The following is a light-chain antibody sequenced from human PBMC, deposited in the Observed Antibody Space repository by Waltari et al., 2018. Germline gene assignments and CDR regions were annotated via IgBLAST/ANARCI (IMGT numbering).Light chain of an antibody. J-gene: IGKJ1*01. CDR1: PSVGSW. V-gene: IGKV1-5*01. CDR2: DAS. Sequence: DIHMTQSPYTLSASVGDRVTITCRASPSVGSWLAWYQQKPGKAPDLLIYDASSLETGVPSRFSGSGSETEFTLTISSLQPDDAATYYCLQYDSFWTFGQGTEVQVK. CDR3: LQYDSFWT.